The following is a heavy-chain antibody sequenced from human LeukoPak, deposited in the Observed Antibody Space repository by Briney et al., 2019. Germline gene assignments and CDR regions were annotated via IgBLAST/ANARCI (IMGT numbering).Heavy chain of an antibody. D-gene: IGHD6-13*01. CDR3: ARSKAAAGSDY. CDR2: IYHSGST. CDR1: GYSISSGYY. Sequence: PSETLSLTCTVSGYSISSGYYWGWIRQPPGKGLEWIGSIYHSGSTYYNPSLKSRVTISVDTSKNQFSLKLSSVTAADTAVYYCARSKAAAGSDYWGQGTLVTVSS. V-gene: IGHV4-38-2*02. J-gene: IGHJ4*02.